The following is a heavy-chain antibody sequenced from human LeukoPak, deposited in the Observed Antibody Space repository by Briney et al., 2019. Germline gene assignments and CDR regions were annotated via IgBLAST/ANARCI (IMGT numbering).Heavy chain of an antibody. V-gene: IGHV4-59*01. CDR2: IYYSGST. J-gene: IGHJ5*02. Sequence: SETLSLTCTVSGGSISSYYWSWIRQPPGKGLEWIGYIYYSGSTNYNPSLKSRVTISVDTSKNQFPLKLSSVTAADTAVYYCARLGYSYGYPAGDWFDPWGQGTLVTVSS. CDR1: GGSISSYY. D-gene: IGHD5-18*01. CDR3: ARLGYSYGYPAGDWFDP.